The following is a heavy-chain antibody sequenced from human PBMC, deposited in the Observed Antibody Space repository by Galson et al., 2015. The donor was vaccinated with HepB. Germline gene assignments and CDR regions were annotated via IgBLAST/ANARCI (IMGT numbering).Heavy chain of an antibody. V-gene: IGHV3-23*01. J-gene: IGHJ6*03. Sequence: SLRLSCAASGFTFSSYAMSWVRQAPGKGLEWVSAISGSGGSTYYADSVKGRFTISRDNSKNTLYLQMNSLRAEDTAVYYCAKGTIAAAGFGYYYYYMDVWGKGTTVTVSS. D-gene: IGHD6-13*01. CDR3: AKGTIAAAGFGYYYYYMDV. CDR2: ISGSGGST. CDR1: GFTFSSYA.